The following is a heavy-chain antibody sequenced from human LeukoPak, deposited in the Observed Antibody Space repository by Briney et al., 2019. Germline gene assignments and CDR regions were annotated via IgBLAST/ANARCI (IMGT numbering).Heavy chain of an antibody. CDR1: GYTLTELS. CDR3: AREGIAGKTNWNDVYWFDP. V-gene: IGHV1-24*01. Sequence: ASVKVSCKVSGYTLTELSMHWVRQAPGKGLEWMGGFDPEDGETIYAQKFQGRVTMTEDTSTDTAYMELSSLRSEDTAVYYCAREGIAGKTNWNDVYWFDPWGQGTLVTVSS. D-gene: IGHD1-20*01. CDR2: FDPEDGET. J-gene: IGHJ5*02.